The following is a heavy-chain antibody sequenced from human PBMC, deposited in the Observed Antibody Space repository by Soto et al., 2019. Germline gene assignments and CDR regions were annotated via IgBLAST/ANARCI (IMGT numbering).Heavy chain of an antibody. V-gene: IGHV4-39*01. CDR3: ARLLYSYYGSGSYYSDAFDI. CDR1: GGSISSSSYY. D-gene: IGHD3-10*01. Sequence: LSETLSLTCTVSGGSISSSSYYWGWIRQPPGKGLEWIGSIYYSGSTYYNPSLKSRVTISVDTSKNQFSLKLSSVTAADTAVYYCARLLYSYYGSGSYYSDAFDIWGQGTMVTVSS. J-gene: IGHJ3*02. CDR2: IYYSGST.